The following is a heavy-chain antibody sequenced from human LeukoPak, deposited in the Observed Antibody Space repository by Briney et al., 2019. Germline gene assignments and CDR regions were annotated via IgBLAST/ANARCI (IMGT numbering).Heavy chain of an antibody. J-gene: IGHJ4*02. CDR3: ARGDY. CDR1: GASINSVGYY. V-gene: IGHV4-31*11. Sequence: PSETLSLTCAVSGASINSVGYYWSWIRQLPGKGLEWIGFISYTGDTYYNPSLKSRVVISRDTSKNQFSLSLSSVTAADTAIFYCARGDYWGQGILATVSS. CDR2: ISYTGDT.